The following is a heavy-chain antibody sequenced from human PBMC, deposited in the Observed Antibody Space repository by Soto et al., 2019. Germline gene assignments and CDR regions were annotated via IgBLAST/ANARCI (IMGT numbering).Heavy chain of an antibody. V-gene: IGHV1-69*13. D-gene: IGHD6-6*01. CDR3: ARADIAARPGPRYYFDY. CDR2: IIPIFGTA. J-gene: IGHJ4*02. Sequence: SVKVSCKASGGTFSSDAISWVRPASGQGLEWMGGIIPIFGTANYAQRCQGRVTITADESTRTAYMELSSMRYEDTAVYYCARADIAARPGPRYYFDYWGQGTLVTVSS. CDR1: GGTFSSDA.